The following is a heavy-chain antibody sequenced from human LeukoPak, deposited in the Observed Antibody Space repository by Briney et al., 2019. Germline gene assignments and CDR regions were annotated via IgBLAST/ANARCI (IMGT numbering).Heavy chain of an antibody. Sequence: SETLSLTCAVYGGSFSGYYWSWIRQPPGKGLEWIGEINHSGTTNYNPSLKSRVTISVDMSKNQFSLKLNSVTAADTAVYYCARGVYIAAAQYGYWGQGTLVTVSS. V-gene: IGHV4-34*01. J-gene: IGHJ4*02. CDR1: GGSFSGYY. D-gene: IGHD6-13*01. CDR2: INHSGTT. CDR3: ARGVYIAAAQYGY.